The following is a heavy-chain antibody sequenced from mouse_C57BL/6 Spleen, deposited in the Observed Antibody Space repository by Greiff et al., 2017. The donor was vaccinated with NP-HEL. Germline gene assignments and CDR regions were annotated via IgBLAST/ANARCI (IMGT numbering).Heavy chain of an antibody. Sequence: QVQLQQPGAELVRPGTSVKLSCKASGYTFTSYWMHWVKQRPGQGLEWIGVIDPSDSYTNYNQKFKGKATLTVDTSSSTAYMQLSSLTSEDSAVYYCARGGNYGGGFFDYWGQGTSVTVSS. CDR1: GYTFTSYW. CDR2: IDPSDSYT. V-gene: IGHV1-59*01. J-gene: IGHJ4*01. CDR3: ARGGNYGGGFFDY. D-gene: IGHD2-1*01.